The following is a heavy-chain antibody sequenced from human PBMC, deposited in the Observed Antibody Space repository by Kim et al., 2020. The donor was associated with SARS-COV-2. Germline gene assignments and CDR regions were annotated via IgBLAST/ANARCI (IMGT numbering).Heavy chain of an antibody. D-gene: IGHD3-10*01. CDR1: GFTFSSYG. J-gene: IGHJ4*02. V-gene: IGHV3-30*18. Sequence: GGSLRLSCAASGFTFSSYGMHWVRQAPGKGLEWVAVISYDGSNKYYADSVKGLFTISRDNSKNTLYLQMNSLRAEDTAVYYCAKDVFEAVRGVIRDYWGQGTLVTVSS. CDR2: ISYDGSNK. CDR3: AKDVFEAVRGVIRDY.